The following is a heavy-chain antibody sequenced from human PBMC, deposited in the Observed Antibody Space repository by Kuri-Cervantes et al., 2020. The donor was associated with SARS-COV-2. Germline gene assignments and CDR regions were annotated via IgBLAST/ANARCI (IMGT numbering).Heavy chain of an antibody. D-gene: IGHD3-10*01. CDR1: GFTFSDYY. CDR3: ARDGGSGSYRYYYYGMDV. Sequence: GESLKISCAASGFTFSDYYMSWIRQAPGKGLEWVSYISSSSSYTNYADSVKGRFTISRDNAKNSLYLQMNSLRAKDTAVYYCARDGGSGSYRYYYYGMDVWGQGTTVTVSS. V-gene: IGHV3-11*06. J-gene: IGHJ6*02. CDR2: ISSSSSYT.